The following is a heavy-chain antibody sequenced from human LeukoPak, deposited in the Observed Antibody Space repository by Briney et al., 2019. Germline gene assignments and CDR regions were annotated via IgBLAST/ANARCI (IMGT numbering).Heavy chain of an antibody. CDR3: ARDQYVSGSYSFDY. Sequence: PGSSLRLACAASGFTFGSYAMHWVRQPPGKGLEWVAVISYDGSNNYYAESVKGRFTISRDNSKNTLYLQMNSLRAEDTAVYYCARDQYVSGSYSFDYWGQGTLVTVSS. J-gene: IGHJ4*02. CDR1: GFTFGSYA. D-gene: IGHD3-10*01. CDR2: ISYDGSNN. V-gene: IGHV3-30*04.